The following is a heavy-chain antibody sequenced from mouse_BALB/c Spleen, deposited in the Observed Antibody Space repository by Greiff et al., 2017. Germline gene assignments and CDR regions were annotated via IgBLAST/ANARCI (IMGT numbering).Heavy chain of an antibody. CDR3: ARMVYDGYPFAY. D-gene: IGHD2-3*01. Sequence: EVHLVESGPSLVKPSQTLSLTCSVTGDSITSGYWNWIRKFPGNKLEYMGYISYSGSTYYNPSLKSRISITRDTSKNQYYLQLNSVTTEDTATYYCARMVYDGYPFAYWGQGTLVTVSA. J-gene: IGHJ3*01. CDR1: GDSITSGY. CDR2: ISYSGST. V-gene: IGHV3-8*02.